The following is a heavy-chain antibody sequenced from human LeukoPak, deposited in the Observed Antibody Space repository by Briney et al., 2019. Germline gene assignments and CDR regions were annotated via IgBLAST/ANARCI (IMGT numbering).Heavy chain of an antibody. CDR2: IWNDGSNK. Sequence: GGSLRLSCAAYRFTFSHYGMHWVRQAPGKGLEWVAVIWNDGSNKYYADSVKGRFTVSRDNSQNRLYLQMNSLRPEDTAVYYCAKDAQRGFDYSNSLENWGQGTLVTVSS. CDR3: AKDAQRGFDYSNSLEN. D-gene: IGHD4-11*01. V-gene: IGHV3-33*06. CDR1: RFTFSHYG. J-gene: IGHJ4*02.